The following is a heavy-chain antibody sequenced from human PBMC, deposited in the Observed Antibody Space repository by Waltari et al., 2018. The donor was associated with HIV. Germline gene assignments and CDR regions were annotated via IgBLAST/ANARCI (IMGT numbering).Heavy chain of an antibody. CDR1: GSRFSHYS. V-gene: IGHV3-30*02. CDR3: VKDKGVLNA. CDR2: IGEYIRTT. D-gene: IGHD3-16*01. J-gene: IGHJ6*02. Sequence: QVHLVESGGAVAQPGGSLRLSCAASGSRFSHYSMHWLRQAPGKGTLWLAIIGEYIRTTHYADAVKGRFTIFGDNAKDTLYLQMNNLRVEVSALYDCVKDKGVLNAWGQGTRGIVSS.